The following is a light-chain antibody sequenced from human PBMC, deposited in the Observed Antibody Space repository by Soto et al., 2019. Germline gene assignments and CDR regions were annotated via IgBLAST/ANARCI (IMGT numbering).Light chain of an antibody. Sequence: DIHMTHSPSTLSSSLVDRVTITCRASHTIDSWLAWYQQRPGKPPNLLIYKASTLASGVPSRFSGSGSGTEFTLTINSLQPDDFATYYCQQYHIYSGTFGQGTKVDNK. V-gene: IGKV1-5*03. J-gene: IGKJ1*01. CDR2: KAS. CDR3: QQYHIYSGT. CDR1: HTIDSW.